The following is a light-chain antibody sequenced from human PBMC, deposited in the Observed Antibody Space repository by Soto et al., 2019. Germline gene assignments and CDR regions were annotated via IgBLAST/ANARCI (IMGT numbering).Light chain of an antibody. J-gene: IGKJ4*01. CDR1: QDIANY. V-gene: IGKV1-33*01. CDR2: DAS. Sequence: DIQMTQSPSPLSASVGDRVTITCLASQDIANYLNWYQQKPGQAPKLXIYDASNLETGVPSRFSGSGSGTDFTFTISSLQPEDIATYYCQQYDNLPLTFGGGTKVDIK. CDR3: QQYDNLPLT.